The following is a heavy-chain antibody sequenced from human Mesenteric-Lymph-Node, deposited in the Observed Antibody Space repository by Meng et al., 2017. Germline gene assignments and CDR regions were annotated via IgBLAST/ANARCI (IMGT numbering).Heavy chain of an antibody. CDR3: AREVTGIDFDY. J-gene: IGHJ4*02. CDR1: GYTFTNYF. D-gene: IGHD1-14*01. V-gene: IGHV1-46*01. CDR2: VKPGERAT. Sequence: QVQLVQCGTEVEKPGASLKVSCKASGYTFTNYFMHWVRQAPGQGLEWVGMVKPGERATIYAQKFQDRVTMTWDTSTNTVYMDLSSLRSEDTAMYYCAREVTGIDFDYWGPGTLVTVSS.